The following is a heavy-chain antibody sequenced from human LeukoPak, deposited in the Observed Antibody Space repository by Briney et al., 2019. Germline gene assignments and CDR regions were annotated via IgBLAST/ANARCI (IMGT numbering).Heavy chain of an antibody. D-gene: IGHD6-19*01. Sequence: ETLSLTCTVSGGSISSGGYYWSWIRQHPGKGLEWVANIKQDGSEKNYVDSVRGRFTISRDNARNSLYLQMNSLRAEDTAVYYCARHTRTQSCGCETSWGQGTLVTVSS. CDR3: ARHTRTQSCGCETS. V-gene: IGHV3-7*01. J-gene: IGHJ5*02. CDR2: IKQDGSEK. CDR1: GGSISSGGYY.